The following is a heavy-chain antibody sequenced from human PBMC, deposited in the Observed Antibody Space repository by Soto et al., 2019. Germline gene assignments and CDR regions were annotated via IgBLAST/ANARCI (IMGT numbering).Heavy chain of an antibody. CDR3: AKDYYYGSGSYYLLFGY. CDR1: GFTFSSYA. V-gene: IGHV3-23*01. D-gene: IGHD3-10*01. J-gene: IGHJ4*02. Sequence: GGSLRLSCAASGFTFSSYAMSWVRQAPGKGLEWVSAISGSGGSTYYADSVKGRFTISRDNSKNTLYLQMNSLRAEDTAVYYCAKDYYYGSGSYYLLFGYWGQGTLVTVSS. CDR2: ISGSGGST.